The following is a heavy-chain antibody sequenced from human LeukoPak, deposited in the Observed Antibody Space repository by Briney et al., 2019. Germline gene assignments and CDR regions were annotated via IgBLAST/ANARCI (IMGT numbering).Heavy chain of an antibody. CDR1: GYTFTGYY. Sequence: GASVKVSCKASGYTFTGYYMHWVRQAPGQGLEWMGWINPNSGGTNYAQKFQGRVTMTRDTSISTAYMELSRLSSDDTAVYYCASRRIAAAGRLQDNYFDYWGQGTLVTVSS. CDR3: ASRRIAAAGRLQDNYFDY. CDR2: INPNSGGT. V-gene: IGHV1-2*02. D-gene: IGHD6-13*01. J-gene: IGHJ4*02.